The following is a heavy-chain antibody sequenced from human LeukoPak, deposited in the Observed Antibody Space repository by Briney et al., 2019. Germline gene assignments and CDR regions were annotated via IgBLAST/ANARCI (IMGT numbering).Heavy chain of an antibody. CDR1: GGTFSSHA. CDR3: ARDKDLLDAVDM. CDR2: IIPIFGTA. Sequence: SVKVSCKASGGTFSSHAISWVRQAPGQGLEWMGGIIPIFGTANYAQKFQGRVTITTDESTSTAYMELSSLRSEDTAVYYCARDKDLLDAVDMWGQGTRHSVSS. D-gene: IGHD1-26*01. J-gene: IGHJ3*02. V-gene: IGHV1-69*05.